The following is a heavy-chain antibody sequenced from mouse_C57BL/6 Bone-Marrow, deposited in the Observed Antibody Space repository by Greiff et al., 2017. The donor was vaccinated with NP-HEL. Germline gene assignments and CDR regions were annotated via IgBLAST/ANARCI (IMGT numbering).Heavy chain of an antibody. CDR3: AREDYVAY. D-gene: IGHD2-4*01. CDR2: ISYDGSN. V-gene: IGHV3-6*01. J-gene: IGHJ3*01. CDR1: GYSITSGYY. Sequence: VQLQQSGPGLVKPSQSLSLTCSVTGYSITSGYYWNWIRQFPGNKLEWMGYISYDGSNNYNPSLKNRISITRDTSKNQFFLKLNSVTTEDTATYYCAREDYVAYWGQGTLVTVSA.